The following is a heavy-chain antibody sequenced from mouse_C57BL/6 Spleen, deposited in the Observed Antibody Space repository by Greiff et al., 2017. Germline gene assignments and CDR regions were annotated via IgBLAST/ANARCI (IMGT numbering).Heavy chain of an antibody. Sequence: VQLQQPGAELVRPGTSVKLSCKASGYTFTSYWMHWVKQRPGQGLEWIGVIDPSDSYTNYNQKFKGKATLTVDTSSSTAYMQLSSLTSEDSAVYYCARIGSITTVVGYWGQGTTLTVSS. CDR1: GYTFTSYW. J-gene: IGHJ2*01. CDR3: ARIGSITTVVGY. CDR2: IDPSDSYT. V-gene: IGHV1-59*01. D-gene: IGHD1-1*01.